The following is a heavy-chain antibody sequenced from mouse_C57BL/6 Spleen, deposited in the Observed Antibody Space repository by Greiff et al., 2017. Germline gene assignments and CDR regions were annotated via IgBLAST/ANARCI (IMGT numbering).Heavy chain of an antibody. CDR1: GFTFTDYY. Sequence: VQLKESGGGLVQPGGSLSLSCAASGFTFTDYYMSWVRQPPGKALEWLGFIRNKANGYTTEYSASVKGRFTISRDNSQSILYLQMNALRAEDSATYYCARDYYGSSYWFAYWGQGTLVTVSA. J-gene: IGHJ3*01. V-gene: IGHV7-3*01. CDR3: ARDYYGSSYWFAY. CDR2: IRNKANGYTT. D-gene: IGHD1-1*01.